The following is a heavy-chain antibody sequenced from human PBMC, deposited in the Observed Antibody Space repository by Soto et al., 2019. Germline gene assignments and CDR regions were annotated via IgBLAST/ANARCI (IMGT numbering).Heavy chain of an antibody. CDR1: GYTFTSDG. CDR2: ISAYNGNT. J-gene: IGHJ6*02. D-gene: IGHD6-6*01. Sequence: ASVKVYCRASGYTFTSDGISLVRQAPGQGLEWMGWISAYNGNTDYAQKLQGRVTMTTDTSTSTAYMELRSLRSDDTAVYYCARGAIAARNYYYGMDVWGQGTTVTVSS. V-gene: IGHV1-18*01. CDR3: ARGAIAARNYYYGMDV.